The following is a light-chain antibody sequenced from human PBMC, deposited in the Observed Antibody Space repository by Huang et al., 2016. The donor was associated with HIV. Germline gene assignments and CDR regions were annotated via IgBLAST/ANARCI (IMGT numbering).Light chain of an antibody. CDR3: QQYYSTPGF. CDR1: QDISNS. V-gene: IGKV1-NL1*01. CDR2: AAS. J-gene: IGKJ2*01. Sequence: DIQMTQSPSSLSASVGDRVTITCRASQDISNSLACYQQKPGKAPELLLHAASTLESGVPSRFSGSGSGTYYTLTISSLQPEDFATYYCQQYYSTPGFFGQGTNLEIK.